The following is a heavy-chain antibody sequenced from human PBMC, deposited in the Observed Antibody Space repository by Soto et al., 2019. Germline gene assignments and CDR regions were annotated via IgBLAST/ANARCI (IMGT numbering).Heavy chain of an antibody. CDR2: IDWDDNK. Sequence: SGPTCEPTQTLTLTCTFSGFSLSTSPMCVSWIRQPPGKTLEWLARIDWDDNKYYSPSLKSRLTITKDTSKNQVVLTMTNMDPVDTATYYCAHLIAAAGNGQDLFDPWGQGTLVIVSS. V-gene: IGHV2-70*12. D-gene: IGHD6-13*01. CDR3: AHLIAAAGNGQDLFDP. J-gene: IGHJ5*02. CDR1: GFSLSTSPMC.